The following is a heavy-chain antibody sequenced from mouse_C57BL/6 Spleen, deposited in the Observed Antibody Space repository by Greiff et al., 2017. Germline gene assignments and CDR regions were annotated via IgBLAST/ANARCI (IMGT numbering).Heavy chain of an antibody. V-gene: IGHV1-52*01. D-gene: IGHD3-2*02. J-gene: IGHJ2*01. CDR3: ARWNSSGYDYFDY. Sequence: QVQLQQPGAELVRPGSSVKLSCKASGYTFTSYWMHWVKQRPIQGLEWIGNIDPSDSETHYNQKFKDKATLTVDKSSSTAYMQLSSLTSEDSAVYDCARWNSSGYDYFDYWGQGTTLTVSS. CDR1: GYTFTSYW. CDR2: IDPSDSET.